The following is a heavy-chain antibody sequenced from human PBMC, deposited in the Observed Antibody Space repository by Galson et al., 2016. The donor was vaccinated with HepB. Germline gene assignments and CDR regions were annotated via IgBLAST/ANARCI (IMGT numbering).Heavy chain of an antibody. Sequence: SLRLSCAASGFTFTRYTMNWVRQSPGKGLEWVSSISGGSSYKYYADSVKGRFTISRDNSKNSLYLQMNSLRAEDTAIYFCARTPGYSGTWYYAFDIWGPGTVVTFSS. CDR1: GFTFTRYT. CDR2: ISGGSSYK. V-gene: IGHV3-21*01. CDR3: ARTPGYSGTWYYAFDI. J-gene: IGHJ3*02. D-gene: IGHD6-13*01.